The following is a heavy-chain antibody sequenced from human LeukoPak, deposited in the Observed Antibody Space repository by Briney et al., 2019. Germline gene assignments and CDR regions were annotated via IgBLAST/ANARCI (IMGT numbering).Heavy chain of an antibody. V-gene: IGHV3-9*01. D-gene: IGHD2-15*01. CDR2: ISWNSGSI. CDR3: AKGRISFYFDY. J-gene: IGHJ4*02. CDR1: GGTFDDYA. Sequence: SCKASGGTFDDYAMHWLRQAPGKGLEWVSGISWNSGSIAYADSVKGRFTISRDNAKNSLYLQMNSLRAEDTALYYCAKGRISFYFDYWGQGTLVTVSS.